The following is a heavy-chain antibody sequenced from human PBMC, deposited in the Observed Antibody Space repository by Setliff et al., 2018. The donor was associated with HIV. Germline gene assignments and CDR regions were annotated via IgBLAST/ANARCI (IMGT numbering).Heavy chain of an antibody. J-gene: IGHJ5*02. CDR3: ARDEWFGRFDP. D-gene: IGHD3-10*01. CDR1: AGSIRSSTYY. CDR2: IYYSGST. Sequence: SETLSLTCTVSAGSIRSSTYYWAWIRQPPGKGLEWIGTIYYSGSTYYNPSLKSRATISVDTSKNPLYLQMNNMRVEDTAVYFCARDEWFGRFDPWCQGTLVTVSS. V-gene: IGHV4-39*07.